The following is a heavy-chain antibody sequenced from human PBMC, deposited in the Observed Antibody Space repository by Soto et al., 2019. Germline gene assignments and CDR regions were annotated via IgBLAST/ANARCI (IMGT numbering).Heavy chain of an antibody. D-gene: IGHD2-2*01. Sequence: EVQLVESGGGLVKPGGSLRLSCAASGFTFSSYSMNWVRQAPGKGLEWVSSISSSSSYIYYADSVKGRFTISRDNAKNSLYRQMNSLRAEDTAVYYCARGRAQVPAASDVWGQGTTVTVSS. V-gene: IGHV3-21*01. J-gene: IGHJ6*02. CDR2: ISSSSSYI. CDR3: ARGRAQVPAASDV. CDR1: GFTFSSYS.